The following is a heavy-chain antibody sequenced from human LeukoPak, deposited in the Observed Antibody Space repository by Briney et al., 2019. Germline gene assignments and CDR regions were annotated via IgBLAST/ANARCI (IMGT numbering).Heavy chain of an antibody. V-gene: IGHV1-69*01. D-gene: IGHD3-22*01. J-gene: IGHJ1*01. CDR2: IIPIFGTA. CDR3: ARDRAHYYYDSSGYYSFQH. CDR1: GGTFSSYA. Sequence: SVKVSCKASGGTFSSYAISWVRQAPGQGLEWMGGIIPIFGTANYAQKFQGRVTITADEFTSTAYMELSSLRSEDTAVYYCARDRAHYYYDSSGYYSFQHWGQGTLVTVSS.